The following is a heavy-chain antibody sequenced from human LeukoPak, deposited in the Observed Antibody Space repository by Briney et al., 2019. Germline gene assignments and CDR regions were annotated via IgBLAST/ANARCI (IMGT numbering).Heavy chain of an antibody. V-gene: IGHV4-59*12. CDR1: GGSISSYY. CDR2: IFYSGST. D-gene: IGHD2-15*01. J-gene: IGHJ4*02. CDR3: ARGGLIVVVVAALFDY. Sequence: SETLSLTCTVSGGSISSYYWNWIRQPPGKGLEWIGNIFYSGSTYYSPSLKSRVTISLDTSRNQFSLKLSSVTAADTAVYYCARGGLIVVVVAALFDYWGQGTLVTVSS.